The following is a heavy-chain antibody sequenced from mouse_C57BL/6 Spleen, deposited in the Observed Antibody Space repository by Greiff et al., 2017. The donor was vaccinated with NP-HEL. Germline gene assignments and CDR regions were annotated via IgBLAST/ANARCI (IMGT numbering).Heavy chain of an antibody. D-gene: IGHD2-3*01. J-gene: IGHJ4*01. Sequence: EVQLQQSGPELVKPGASVKISCKASGYSFTGYYMNWVKLSPEKSLEWIGEINPSTGGTTYNQKSKAKATLTVDKSSSTAYMQLKSLTSEDSAVYYCARFYDGYHLGYAMDYWGQGTSVTVSS. V-gene: IGHV1-42*01. CDR3: ARFYDGYHLGYAMDY. CDR1: GYSFTGYY. CDR2: INPSTGGT.